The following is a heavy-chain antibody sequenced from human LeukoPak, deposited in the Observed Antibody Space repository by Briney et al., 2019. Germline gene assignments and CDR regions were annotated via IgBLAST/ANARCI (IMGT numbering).Heavy chain of an antibody. CDR1: GFTFSSYW. D-gene: IGHD3-22*01. CDR2: IKQDGSEK. V-gene: IGHV3-7*01. CDR3: ASRLYDSSHYLIDY. J-gene: IGHJ4*02. Sequence: QAGGSLRLSCAASGFTFSSYWMSWVRQAPGKGLEWVANIKQDGSEKYYVDSVKGRFTISRDNSKNTLYLQMNSLRAEDTAVYYCASRLYDSSHYLIDYWGQGTLVTVSS.